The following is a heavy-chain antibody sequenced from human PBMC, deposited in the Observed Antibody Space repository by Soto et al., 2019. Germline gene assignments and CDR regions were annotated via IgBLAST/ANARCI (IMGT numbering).Heavy chain of an antibody. Sequence: ESGGGVVQPGRSLRLSCAASGFMFSSYAMHWVRQAPGKVLEWVAVQTYDGSNKYYADSVKGRFTISRDNSKNTLYLQMNSLRAEDTAVYYCARAGGLLVDYWGQGTLVTVSS. D-gene: IGHD1-26*01. CDR3: ARAGGLLVDY. CDR1: GFMFSSYA. V-gene: IGHV3-30-3*01. CDR2: QTYDGSNK. J-gene: IGHJ4*02.